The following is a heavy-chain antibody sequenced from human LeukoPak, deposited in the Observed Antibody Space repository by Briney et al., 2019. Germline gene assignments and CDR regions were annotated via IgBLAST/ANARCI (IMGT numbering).Heavy chain of an antibody. Sequence: SETLSLTCAVYGGSFSGYYWSWIRQPPGKGLEWLGEINHSGSTYYNSSLMSRVTISVDSSKNQLSLKLSSVTAADTAVYYCARLGGMIRGLYVGDFWGQGTLVTVSS. CDR2: INHSGST. V-gene: IGHV4-34*01. CDR3: ARLGGMIRGLYVGDF. CDR1: GGSFSGYY. J-gene: IGHJ4*02. D-gene: IGHD3-10*01.